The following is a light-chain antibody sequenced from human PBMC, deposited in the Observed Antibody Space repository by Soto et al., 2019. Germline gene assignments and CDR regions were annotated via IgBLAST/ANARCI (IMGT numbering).Light chain of an antibody. CDR1: SSDVGGYNY. CDR3: SSYTSSSTGV. V-gene: IGLV2-14*01. J-gene: IGLJ1*01. CDR2: DVS. Sequence: QSVLTQPASASGSPGQSITISCTGTSSDVGGYNYVSWYQQHPGKAPKLMIYDVSNRPSGVSNRFSGSKSGNTASLTISGLQAEDEADYYCSSYTSSSTGVLGTGTKVTVL.